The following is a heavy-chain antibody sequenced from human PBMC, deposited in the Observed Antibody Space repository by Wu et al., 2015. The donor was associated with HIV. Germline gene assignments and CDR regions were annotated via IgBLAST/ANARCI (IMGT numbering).Heavy chain of an antibody. Sequence: QVQLVQSGAEVKKPGASVKVSCKASGYTFTGYSIHWVRQAPGQGLEWMGWINPNNGGTNYAQKFQGWVHHDQEHVQSPQPLHGGTEQTETSDDTAPVYYCAKRRGKKVTEEYFXYWGQGTLVTVSS. CDR2: INPNNGGT. CDR1: GYTFTGYS. J-gene: IGHJ4*02. V-gene: IGHV1-2*04. CDR3: AKRRGKKVTEEYFXY. D-gene: IGHD7-27*01.